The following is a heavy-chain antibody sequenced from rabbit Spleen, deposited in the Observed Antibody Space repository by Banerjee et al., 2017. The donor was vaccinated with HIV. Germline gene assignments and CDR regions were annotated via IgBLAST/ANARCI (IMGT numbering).Heavy chain of an antibody. CDR2: IGGGSSGRT. CDR1: GFSFSNKAV. CDR3: ARGDGGYGNAFNL. J-gene: IGHJ4*01. V-gene: IGHV1S45*01. Sequence: QEQLVESGGGLVKPEGSLKLSCTASGFSFSNKAVMCWVRQAPGKGLEWIGCIGGGSSGRTEYVNWAKGRLTISKTSSTTVTLQMTSLTVADTATYFCARGDGGYGNAFNLWGQGTLVTVS. D-gene: IGHD3-3*01.